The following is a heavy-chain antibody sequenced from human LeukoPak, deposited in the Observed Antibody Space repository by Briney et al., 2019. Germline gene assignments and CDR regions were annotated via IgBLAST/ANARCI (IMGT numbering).Heavy chain of an antibody. CDR1: GGSMSSGGYS. CDR3: ARHVAPDMDYFDY. D-gene: IGHD2-15*01. CDR2: IYHSGNT. V-gene: IGHV4-30-2*01. Sequence: SETLSLTCAVSGGSMSSGGYSWSWIRQPPGKGLEFIGYIYHSGNTYYDPSLKSRVTISVDRSKNLLSLKLSSVTAADTAVYHCARHVAPDMDYFDYWGQGTLVTVSS. J-gene: IGHJ4*02.